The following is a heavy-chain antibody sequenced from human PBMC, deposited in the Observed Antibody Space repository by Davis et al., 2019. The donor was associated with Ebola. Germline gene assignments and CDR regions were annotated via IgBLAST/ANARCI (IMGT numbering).Heavy chain of an antibody. J-gene: IGHJ4*02. CDR3: AKSADLES. CDR2: SGTGGNT. CDR1: GFTFSNYA. V-gene: IGHV3-23*01. Sequence: GESLKISCAASGFTFSNYAMSWVRQAPGKGLEWVSSSGTGGNTYYADSVKGRFTISRDNSKSTLYLQMNSLRAEDTATYFCAKSADLESWGQGTLVTVSS.